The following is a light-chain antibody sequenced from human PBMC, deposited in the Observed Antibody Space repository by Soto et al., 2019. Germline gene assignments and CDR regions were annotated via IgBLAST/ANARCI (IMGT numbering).Light chain of an antibody. V-gene: IGKV3-11*01. CDR2: DAS. CDR3: QHRST. CDR1: QSVSSY. J-gene: IGKJ3*01. Sequence: EIVLTQSPATLSLSPGKRATLSCRASQSVSSYLAWYQQKPGQAPRLLIYDASNRATGIPARFSGSWSGTDFTLTISSLEPEDFAVYYCQHRSTFGPGTKVDIK.